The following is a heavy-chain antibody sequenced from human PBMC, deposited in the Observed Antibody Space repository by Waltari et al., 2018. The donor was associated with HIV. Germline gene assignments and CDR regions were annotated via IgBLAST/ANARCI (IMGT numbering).Heavy chain of an antibody. J-gene: IGHJ6*02. Sequence: QVQLVQSGAEVKKPGASVKVSCKASGYTFTSYAMHWVRQAPGQRLEWMGWINAGNGNTKYSQKFQGRVTITRDTSASTAYMELSSLRSEDTAVYYCASSNVLRYFDWTSYYYGMDVWGQGTTVTVSS. V-gene: IGHV1-3*01. D-gene: IGHD3-9*01. CDR2: INAGNGNT. CDR3: ASSNVLRYFDWTSYYYGMDV. CDR1: GYTFTSYA.